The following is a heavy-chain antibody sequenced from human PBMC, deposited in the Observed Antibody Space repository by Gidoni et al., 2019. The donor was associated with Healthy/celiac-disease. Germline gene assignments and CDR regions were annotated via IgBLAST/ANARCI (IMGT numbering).Heavy chain of an antibody. J-gene: IGHJ4*02. Sequence: QVQLVESGGGVVQPGRSLRLSCAASGFTFSSYGMHWVRQAPGKGLEWVAVIWYDGSNKYYADSVKGRFTISRDNSKNTLYLQMNSLRAEDTAVYYCARDPNGDYYFDYWGQGTLVTVSS. V-gene: IGHV3-33*01. CDR2: IWYDGSNK. D-gene: IGHD4-17*01. CDR3: ARDPNGDYYFDY. CDR1: GFTFSSYG.